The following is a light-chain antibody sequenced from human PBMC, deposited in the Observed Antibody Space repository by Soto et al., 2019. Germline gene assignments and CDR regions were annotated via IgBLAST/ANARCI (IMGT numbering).Light chain of an antibody. Sequence: AIRMTQSPSSFSASTGDRVAITCRASQGISSYLAWYQQKPGKAPKPLIYAASTLQSGVPSRFSGSGSGTESTFTISSLQPEDVATYSGQLYDNLLLTFAGGTRWIS. CDR1: QGISSY. J-gene: IGKJ4*01. V-gene: IGKV1-8*01. CDR3: QLYDNLLLT. CDR2: AAS.